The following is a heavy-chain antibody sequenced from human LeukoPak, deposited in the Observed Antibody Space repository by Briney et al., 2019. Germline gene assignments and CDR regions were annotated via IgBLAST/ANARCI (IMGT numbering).Heavy chain of an antibody. V-gene: IGHV3-73*01. CDR3: TTDQDTAMAQPFDY. J-gene: IGHJ4*02. CDR2: IRSKANSYAT. D-gene: IGHD5-18*01. Sequence: SGGSLRLSCAASGFTFSGSAMHWVRQASGKGLEWVGRIRSKANSYATAYAASVKGRFTISRDDSKNTAYLQMNSLKTEDTAVYYCTTDQDTAMAQPFDYWGQGTLVTVSS. CDR1: GFTFSGSA.